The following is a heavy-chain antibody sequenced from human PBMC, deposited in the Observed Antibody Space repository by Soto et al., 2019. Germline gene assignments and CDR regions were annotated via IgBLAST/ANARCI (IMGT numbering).Heavy chain of an antibody. Sequence: SATLSLTCAVYGGSFSGYYWSWIRQPPGKGLEWIGEINHSGSTNYNPSLKSRVTISVDTSKNQFSLKLSSVTAADTAVYYCAGEFRGGDCCDQNVWGQGTTGTVSS. D-gene: IGHD2-21*02. CDR1: GGSFSGYY. V-gene: IGHV4-34*01. CDR3: AGEFRGGDCCDQNV. CDR2: INHSGST. J-gene: IGHJ6*02.